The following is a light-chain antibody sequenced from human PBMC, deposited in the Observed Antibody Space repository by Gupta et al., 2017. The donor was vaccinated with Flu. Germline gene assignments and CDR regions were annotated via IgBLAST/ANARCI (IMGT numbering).Light chain of an antibody. CDR3: CSSVRSPPFGSV. CDR1: RPDVRSHKL. Sequence: ARTQPTSVPGSPGETSTISCTETRPDVRSHKLGSWYHQPPGQAPIVIIYEGTLRPSGISARFSGSKSGNTASLTVSGLQAEDEADYYCCSSVRSPPFGSVFGGGTKLTVL. CDR2: EGT. J-gene: IGLJ3*02. V-gene: IGLV2-23*01.